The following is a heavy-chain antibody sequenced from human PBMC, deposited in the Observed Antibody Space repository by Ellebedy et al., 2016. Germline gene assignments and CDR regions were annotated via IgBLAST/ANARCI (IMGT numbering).Heavy chain of an antibody. CDR3: AKGNAVPGPEPLDY. Sequence: GGSLRLSCAASGFTFDDYAMHWVRQAPGKGLEWVSVLYSGGTILYADSVKGRFTISRDNTKNTVYLQMNSLRAEDTAVYYCAKGNAVPGPEPLDYWGQGTLVTVSS. CDR1: GFTFDDYA. V-gene: IGHV3-66*01. CDR2: LYSGGTI. J-gene: IGHJ4*02. D-gene: IGHD6-19*01.